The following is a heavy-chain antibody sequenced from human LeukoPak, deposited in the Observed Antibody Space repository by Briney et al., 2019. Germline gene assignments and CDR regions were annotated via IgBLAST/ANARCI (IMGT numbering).Heavy chain of an antibody. CDR3: ARSMIAVAGPLDY. CDR1: GFTFSSYS. V-gene: IGHV3-21*01. J-gene: IGHJ4*02. CDR2: ISSSSSYI. D-gene: IGHD6-19*01. Sequence: GGSLRLSCAASGFTFSSYSMNWVRQAPGKGLEWVSSISSSSSYIYYADSVKGRFTIFRDNAKNSLYLQMNSLRAEDTAVYYCARSMIAVAGPLDYWGQGTLVTVSS.